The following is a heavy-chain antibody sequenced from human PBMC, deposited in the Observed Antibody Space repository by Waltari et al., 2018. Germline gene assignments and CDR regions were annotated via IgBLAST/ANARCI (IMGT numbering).Heavy chain of an antibody. V-gene: IGHV3-15*01. CDR2: IKSKSDGGTT. CDR3: NSARNDY. Sequence: EVQLVESGGGLVKPGGSLRLSCAASGFTFSNAWMNWVRQAPGKGLEWVGRIKSKSDGGTTDYAAPLKGRFTISRDDSKNTLYLQMNSLKPEDTAMYYCNSARNDYWGQGTLVTVSS. CDR1: GFTFSNAW. J-gene: IGHJ4*02. D-gene: IGHD6-25*01.